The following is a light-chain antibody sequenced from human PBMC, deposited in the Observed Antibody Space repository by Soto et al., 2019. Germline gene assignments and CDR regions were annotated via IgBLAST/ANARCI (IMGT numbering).Light chain of an antibody. Sequence: EIVLTQSPATLSLSPGETATLSCMASQSVSSYLAWYQQKPGKAPRLLIYDASNRAPGIPARFSGSGSGTDFTLTVCTLEPEDFAVYYCQQRSTWPPPFGEGMRLDIK. CDR3: QQRSTWPPP. J-gene: IGKJ5*01. CDR1: QSVSSY. V-gene: IGKV3-11*01. CDR2: DAS.